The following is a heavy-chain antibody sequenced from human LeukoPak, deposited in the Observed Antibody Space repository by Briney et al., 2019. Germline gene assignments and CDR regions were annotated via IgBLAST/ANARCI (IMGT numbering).Heavy chain of an antibody. J-gene: IGHJ6*03. CDR3: ARINLELRMGLYYYYYMDV. CDR1: GYTFTSYG. CDR2: ISAYNGNT. V-gene: IGHV1-18*01. Sequence: ASVRVSCKASGYTFTSYGISWVRQAPGQGLEWMGWISAYNGNTNYAQKLQGRVTMTTDTSTSTAYMELRSLRSDDTAVYYCARINLELRMGLYYYYYMDVWGKGTTVTVSS. D-gene: IGHD1-7*01.